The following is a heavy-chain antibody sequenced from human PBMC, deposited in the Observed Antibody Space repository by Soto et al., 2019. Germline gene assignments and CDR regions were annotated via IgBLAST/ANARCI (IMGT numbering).Heavy chain of an antibody. D-gene: IGHD3-10*01. CDR1: GGSISSSNW. J-gene: IGHJ4*02. CDR2: IYHSGST. V-gene: IGHV4-4*02. Sequence: SETLSLTCAVSGGSISSSNWWSWVRQPPGKGLEWIGKIYHSGSTNYNPSIKSRVTISVDKSKNQFSLKLSSVTAADTAVYYCARVYMVRGTIIRYFDYWGQGTLVTVS. CDR3: ARVYMVRGTIIRYFDY.